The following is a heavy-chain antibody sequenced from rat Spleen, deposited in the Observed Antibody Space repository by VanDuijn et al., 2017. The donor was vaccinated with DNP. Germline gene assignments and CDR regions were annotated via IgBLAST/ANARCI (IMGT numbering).Heavy chain of an antibody. J-gene: IGHJ3*01. V-gene: IGHV5-31*01. CDR2: ISRSGDTT. CDR3: ARSGDDNWFAH. D-gene: IGHD1-1*01. Sequence: EVKLVESGGDLVQPGRSLKLSCVVSGFSVTNDWMTWIRQIPGKGLEWVACISRSGDTTYYPDSVKGRFTISRDFAKNTLYLQMDSLRSEDTATYYCARSGDDNWFAHWGQGTLVTVSS. CDR1: GFSVTNDW.